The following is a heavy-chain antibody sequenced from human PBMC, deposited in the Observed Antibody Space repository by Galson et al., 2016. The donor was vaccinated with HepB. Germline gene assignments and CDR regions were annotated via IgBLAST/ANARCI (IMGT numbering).Heavy chain of an antibody. J-gene: IGHJ4*02. Sequence: SVKVSCKASGGSFSSFGTSWVRQAPGQGPEWMGEIIPFFGTTNYAPKFQGRVTISADIFTSTVYMEMSSLTSDDTAMYYCARPAARGIFFHFWGQGTVVTVSS. V-gene: IGHV1-69*06. CDR2: IIPFFGTT. CDR1: GGSFSSFG. D-gene: IGHD3-10*01. CDR3: ARPAARGIFFHF.